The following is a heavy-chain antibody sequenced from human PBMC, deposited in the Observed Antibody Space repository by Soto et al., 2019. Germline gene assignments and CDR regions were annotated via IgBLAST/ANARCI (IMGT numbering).Heavy chain of an antibody. J-gene: IGHJ5*02. CDR3: ARGGDYDILSGSLGNWFDP. V-gene: IGHV4-31*03. CDR2: IYYSGST. CDR1: GGSISSGGYY. Sequence: SETLSLTCTVSGGSISSGGYYWSWIRQHPGKGLEWIGYIYYSGSTYYNPSLKSRVTISVDASKNQFSLKLSSVTAADTAVYFCARGGDYDILSGSLGNWFDPWGQGTLVTVSS. D-gene: IGHD3-9*01.